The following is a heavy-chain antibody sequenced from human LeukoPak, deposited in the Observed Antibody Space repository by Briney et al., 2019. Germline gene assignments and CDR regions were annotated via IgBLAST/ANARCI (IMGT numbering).Heavy chain of an antibody. Sequence: GGSLRLSCAASGFTFSSYGMHWVRQAPGKGLEWVAFIRYDGSNKYYADSVKGRFTISRDNSKNMLYLQMNSLRAEDTAVYYCAKDVLWFGELLTYFDYWGQGTLVTVSS. D-gene: IGHD3-10*01. CDR2: IRYDGSNK. J-gene: IGHJ4*02. CDR1: GFTFSSYG. V-gene: IGHV3-30*02. CDR3: AKDVLWFGELLTYFDY.